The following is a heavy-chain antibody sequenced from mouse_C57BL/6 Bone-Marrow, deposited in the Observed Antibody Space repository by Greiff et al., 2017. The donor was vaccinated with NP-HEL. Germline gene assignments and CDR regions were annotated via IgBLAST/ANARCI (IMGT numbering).Heavy chain of an antibody. Sequence: QVQLQQSGAELARPGASVKLSCKASGYTFTSYGISWVKQRTGQGLEWIGEIYPRSGNTYYNEKFKGKATLTADKSSSTAYMELRSLTSDDSAVYFCARYYYGSSQSAWVAYWGQGTRVTVSA. CDR3: ARYYYGSSQSAWVAY. V-gene: IGHV1-81*01. J-gene: IGHJ3*01. D-gene: IGHD1-1*01. CDR1: GYTFTSYG. CDR2: IYPRSGNT.